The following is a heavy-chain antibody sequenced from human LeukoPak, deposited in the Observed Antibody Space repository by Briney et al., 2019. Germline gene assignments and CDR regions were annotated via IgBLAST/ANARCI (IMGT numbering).Heavy chain of an antibody. V-gene: IGHV3-23*01. CDR2: MSGSGSST. Sequence: GGSLRLSCAASGFTFKTYAMNWVRQVPGKGPEWVSSMSGSGSSTDYADSVKGRFTISRDNSKNTLYLQMNSLRAEDTALYYCAKDKGPWDYYFDYWGQGTLVTVSS. D-gene: IGHD1-26*01. J-gene: IGHJ4*02. CDR1: GFTFKTYA. CDR3: AKDKGPWDYYFDY.